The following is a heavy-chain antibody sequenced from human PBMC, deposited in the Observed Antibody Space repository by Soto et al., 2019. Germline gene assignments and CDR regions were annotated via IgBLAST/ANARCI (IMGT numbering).Heavy chain of an antibody. CDR2: IYWDDDK. J-gene: IGHJ4*02. CDR1: GFSLSTDGVG. Sequence: QITLKESGPTLVKPTQTLTLTCTFSGFSLSTDGVGVGWVRQPPGRALEWLALIYWDDDKHYSPSLESRLTITTHTSQTQVVPTMTIMDPLDTAPYYGAHISPTVPTVWGQGTLVTVSS. V-gene: IGHV2-5*02. CDR3: AHISPTVPTV. D-gene: IGHD4-17*01.